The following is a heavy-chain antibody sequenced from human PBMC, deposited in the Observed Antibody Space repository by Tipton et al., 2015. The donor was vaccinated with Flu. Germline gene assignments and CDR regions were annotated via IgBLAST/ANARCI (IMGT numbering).Heavy chain of an antibody. CDR1: GGSVSSGRYY. CDR3: AREFLFFGELSTAYYFDS. D-gene: IGHD3-16*01. V-gene: IGHV4-61*02. CDR2: IYTTGDI. J-gene: IGHJ4*02. Sequence: TLSLTCTVSGGSVSSGRYYWSWLRQTAGKGLEWIGRIYTTGDINYNPSLESRVTISVDTSKKQFSLKLKSMTAADTAVYYCAREFLFFGELSTAYYFDSWGQGTLVTVSS.